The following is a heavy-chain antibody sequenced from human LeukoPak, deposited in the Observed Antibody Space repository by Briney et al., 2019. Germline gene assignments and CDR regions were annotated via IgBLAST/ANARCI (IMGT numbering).Heavy chain of an antibody. Sequence: SETLSLTCTVSGGSIFSYYWNWIRQSPGKGLEWLGYIYSNGITNYSPSLRSRGTISIATSKNPFSLRLASVTAADTAIYPCARRAYFASSGYSTTSGYFALWGRGTLVTVSS. V-gene: IGHV4-4*08. CDR2: IYSNGIT. CDR3: ARRAYFASSGYSTTSGYFAL. CDR1: GGSIFSYY. D-gene: IGHD3-3*01. J-gene: IGHJ2*01.